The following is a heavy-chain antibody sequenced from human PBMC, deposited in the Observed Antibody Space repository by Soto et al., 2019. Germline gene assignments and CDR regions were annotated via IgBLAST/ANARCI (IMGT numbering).Heavy chain of an antibody. CDR2: IKQDGSEK. Sequence: EVQLVESGGGLVQPGGSLRLSCAASGFTFSSYWMDWVRQAPGKGLEWVANIKQDGSEKYYVDSVKGRFTISRDNAKKSVYLQMNSLRAEDTAVYYCARDQVAVAGTPAFDYWGKGILVTVSS. D-gene: IGHD6-19*01. J-gene: IGHJ4*02. CDR3: ARDQVAVAGTPAFDY. V-gene: IGHV3-7*01. CDR1: GFTFSSYW.